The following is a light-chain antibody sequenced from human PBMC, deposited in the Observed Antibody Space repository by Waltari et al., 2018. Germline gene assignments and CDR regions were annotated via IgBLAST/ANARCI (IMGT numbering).Light chain of an antibody. J-gene: IGLJ3*02. CDR2: VNSDGTH. V-gene: IGLV4-69*01. CDR1: SGHSSNI. Sequence: QLVLTQSPSASASLRASIKLTCTLSSGHSSNIIAWLQQQPERGPRYLMKVNSDGTHSKGDDIPDRFSGSSSGAERYLTISSLQSEDEADYYYQTGGHGTWVFGGGTKVTVL. CDR3: QTGGHGTWV.